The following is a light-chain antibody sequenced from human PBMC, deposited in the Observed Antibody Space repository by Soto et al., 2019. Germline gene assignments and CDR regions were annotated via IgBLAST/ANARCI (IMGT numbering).Light chain of an antibody. V-gene: IGLV2-23*01. J-gene: IGLJ2*01. CDR2: EVS. Sequence: QSALTQPASVSGSPGQSITISCTGTTSDIGSYNLVSWYQHHPGKAPKLIIFEVSERPLGVSNRFSASKSGNTAFLTVSGLQAEDEADYHCCSYAGSNTVLFGGGTKVTVL. CDR1: TSDIGSYNL. CDR3: CSYAGSNTVL.